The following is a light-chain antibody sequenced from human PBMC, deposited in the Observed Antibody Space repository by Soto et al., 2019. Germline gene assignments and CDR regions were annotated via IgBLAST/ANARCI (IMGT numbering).Light chain of an antibody. Sequence: ELVMTQSPATLSVSAGDSATLSCRASQSVRGNLAWYQQKPGQSPRLLIYGAYTRATGIPARFSGSGSGTEFTLTISSLQSEDFAVYYCQQYNNWPPWTCGQGTKVDIK. V-gene: IGKV3-15*01. J-gene: IGKJ1*01. CDR3: QQYNNWPPWT. CDR2: GAY. CDR1: QSVRGN.